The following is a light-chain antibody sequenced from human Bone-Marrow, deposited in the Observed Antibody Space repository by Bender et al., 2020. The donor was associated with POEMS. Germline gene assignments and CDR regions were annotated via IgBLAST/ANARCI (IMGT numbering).Light chain of an antibody. J-gene: IGLJ2*01. CDR3: STWDDSLSGPV. CDR2: EGI. CDR1: SSDLGSYNL. Sequence: QSALTQPASVSGSRGQSITISCTGTSSDLGSYNLVSWYQQHPGQVPKLIIYEGIKRPSGVSNRFSGSKSGYTPSLTISGLQAEDEADYFCSTWDDSLSGPVFGGGTKVTVL. V-gene: IGLV2-23*01.